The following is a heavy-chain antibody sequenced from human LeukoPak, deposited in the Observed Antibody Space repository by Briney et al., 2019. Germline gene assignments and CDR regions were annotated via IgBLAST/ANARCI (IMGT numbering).Heavy chain of an antibody. V-gene: IGHV1-18*01. Sequence: ASVTVSCKASGYTFTSYGISWVRQAPGQGLEWMGWISAYNGNTNYAQKLQGRVTMTTGTSTSTAYMELRSLRSDDTAVYYCARVDYDFWSGYLQPPDYWGQGTLVTVSS. J-gene: IGHJ4*02. CDR2: ISAYNGNT. CDR1: GYTFTSYG. D-gene: IGHD3-3*01. CDR3: ARVDYDFWSGYLQPPDY.